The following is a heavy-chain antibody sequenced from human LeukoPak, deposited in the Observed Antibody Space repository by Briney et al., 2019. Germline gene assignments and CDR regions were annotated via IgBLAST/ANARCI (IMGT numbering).Heavy chain of an antibody. Sequence: ASVKVSCKASGYTLTSYGISWVRQAPGQGLEWMGWISAYNGNTNYAQKLQGRVTMTTDTSTSTAYMELRSLRSDDTAVYYCARDPGVVGRHYGMDVWGQGTTVTVSS. J-gene: IGHJ6*02. D-gene: IGHD2-2*01. V-gene: IGHV1-18*01. CDR1: GYTLTSYG. CDR3: ARDPGVVGRHYGMDV. CDR2: ISAYNGNT.